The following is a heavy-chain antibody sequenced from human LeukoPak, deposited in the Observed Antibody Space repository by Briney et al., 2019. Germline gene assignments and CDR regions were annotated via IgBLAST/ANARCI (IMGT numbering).Heavy chain of an antibody. CDR1: GFTFSGSA. CDR2: IRSKADSYAT. J-gene: IGHJ4*02. CDR3: TRLEYCSSTSCYFDY. Sequence: GGSLRLSCAGSGFTFSGSAMHWVRQASGKGLEWVSRIRSKADSYATAYAASVEGRFTISRDDSENTAYLQMNSLKTEDTSVYYCTRLEYCSSTSCYFDYWGQGTLVTVSS. D-gene: IGHD2-2*01. V-gene: IGHV3-73*01.